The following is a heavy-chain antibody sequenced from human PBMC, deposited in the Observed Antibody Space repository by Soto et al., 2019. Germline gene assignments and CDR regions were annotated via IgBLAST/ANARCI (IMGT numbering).Heavy chain of an antibody. J-gene: IGHJ4*02. D-gene: IGHD3-3*01. Sequence: SGPTLVNPTQTRTLTCTVSGFSLSTNGVGVGWIRQPPGKALEWLALIYWNDDKRYSPSLKSRLTITMDTPRNQVVLTMTNMGPGDTATFSCAHSQVYNDFGSGPRGFDYGGQGARVTVSS. V-gene: IGHV2-5*01. CDR3: AHSQVYNDFGSGPRGFDY. CDR2: IYWNDDK. CDR1: GFSLSTNGVG.